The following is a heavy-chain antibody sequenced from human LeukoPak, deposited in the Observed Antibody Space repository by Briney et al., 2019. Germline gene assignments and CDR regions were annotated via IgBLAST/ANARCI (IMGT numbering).Heavy chain of an antibody. CDR3: AKDHYGASKVSDH. J-gene: IGHJ4*02. V-gene: IGHV3-23*01. CDR1: GFTFSSYG. CDR2: ISSSGGST. D-gene: IGHD4-17*01. Sequence: GGSLRLSCAASGFTFSSYGMTWVRQAPGKGLEWVSEISSSGGSTYYADSVKGRFTTSRDNSKNTLYLQMNSLRPEDTAVYYCAKDHYGASKVSDHWGQGALVTVSS.